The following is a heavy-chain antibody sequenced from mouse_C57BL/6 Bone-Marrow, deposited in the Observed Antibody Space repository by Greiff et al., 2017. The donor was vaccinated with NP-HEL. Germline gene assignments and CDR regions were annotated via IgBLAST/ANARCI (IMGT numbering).Heavy chain of an antibody. Sequence: QVQLQQPGAELVMPGASVKLSCKASGYTFTSYWMHWVKQRPGQGLEWIGEIDPSDSYTNYNQKFKGKSTLTVDQSSSTAYMQLSSLTSEDSAVYYCARDGSSTFAYGGQGTLVTVSA. D-gene: IGHD1-1*01. V-gene: IGHV1-69*01. CDR2: IDPSDSYT. CDR3: ARDGSSTFAY. CDR1: GYTFTSYW. J-gene: IGHJ3*01.